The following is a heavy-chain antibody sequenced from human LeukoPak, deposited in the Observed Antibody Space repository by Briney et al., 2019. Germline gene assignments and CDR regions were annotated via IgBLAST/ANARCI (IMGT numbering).Heavy chain of an antibody. J-gene: IGHJ6*02. CDR3: ARRSYSGYDSLSGMDV. CDR2: IYSGGST. CDR1: GFTVSSNY. V-gene: IGHV3-53*04. Sequence: GGSLRLSCAASGFTVSSNYMSWVRQAPGKGLEWVSDIYSGGSTYYADSVKGRFTISRHNSKNTLYLQMNSLRAEDTAVYYCARRSYSGYDSLSGMDVWGQGTTVTVSS. D-gene: IGHD5-12*01.